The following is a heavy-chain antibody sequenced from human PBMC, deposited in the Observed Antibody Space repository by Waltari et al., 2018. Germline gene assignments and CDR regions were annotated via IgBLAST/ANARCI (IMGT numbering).Heavy chain of an antibody. Sequence: QVQLPESCPGLVTPSETLSLTCTGLGGSISSSSWRWFRQPAGKGLEWIGRIYTSGSTNYNPALKSRVTMSVDTAKNQCSLKLSSVTVADTAVYYCAGGQLLRAGWFDPWGQGTLVTVSS. J-gene: IGHJ5*02. V-gene: IGHV4-4*07. CDR1: GGSISSSS. CDR3: AGGQLLRAGWFDP. CDR2: IYTSGST. D-gene: IGHD2-2*01.